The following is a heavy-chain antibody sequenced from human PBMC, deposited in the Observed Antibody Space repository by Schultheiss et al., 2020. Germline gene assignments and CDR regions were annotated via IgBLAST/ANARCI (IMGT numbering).Heavy chain of an antibody. CDR3: ARDLIVVVPAAMSAGRTADY. CDR2: IWYDGSNK. V-gene: IGHV3-33*01. Sequence: GESLKISCAASGFTFSSYGMHWVRQAPGKGLEWVAVIWYDGSNKYYADSVKGRFTISRDNSKNTLYLQMNSLRAEDTAVYYCARDLIVVVPAAMSAGRTADYWGQGTLVTVSS. J-gene: IGHJ4*02. CDR1: GFTFSSYG. D-gene: IGHD2-2*01.